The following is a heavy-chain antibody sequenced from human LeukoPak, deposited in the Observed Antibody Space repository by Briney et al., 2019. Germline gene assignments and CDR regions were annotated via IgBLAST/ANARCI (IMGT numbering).Heavy chain of an antibody. CDR2: ISSSGSAI. CDR1: GFTFSSYE. J-gene: IGHJ4*02. CDR3: ARITMVRGVIPY. Sequence: GGSLRLSCAASGFTFSSYEMNWVRQAPGKGLEWVSYISSSGSAIYYADSVKGRFTISRDNAKNSLYLQMNSLRAEDTAVYYCARITMVRGVIPYWGQGTLVTVSP. V-gene: IGHV3-48*03. D-gene: IGHD3-10*01.